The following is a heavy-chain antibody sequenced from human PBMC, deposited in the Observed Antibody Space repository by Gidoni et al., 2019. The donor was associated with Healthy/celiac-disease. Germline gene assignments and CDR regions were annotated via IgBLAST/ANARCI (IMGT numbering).Heavy chain of an antibody. CDR1: GYTFTSYA. D-gene: IGHD1-26*01. CDR3: ARDLVVGAIGLGY. V-gene: IGHV1-3*01. CDR2: INAGNGNT. J-gene: IGHJ4*02. Sequence: QVQLVQSGAEVKKPGASVKVSGKASGYTFTSYAMHWVRQAPGQRLEWMGWINAGNGNTKYSQKFQGRVTITRDTSASTAYMELSSLRSEDTAVYYCARDLVVGAIGLGYWGQGTLVTVSS.